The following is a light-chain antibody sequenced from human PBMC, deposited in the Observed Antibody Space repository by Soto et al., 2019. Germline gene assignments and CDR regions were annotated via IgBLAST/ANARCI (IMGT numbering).Light chain of an antibody. CDR1: QTIQFNY. CDR3: QQSGDSQWT. J-gene: IGKJ1*01. CDR2: AAS. Sequence: EIVLTQSPGTLSLSPGERATLSCRASQTIQFNYVDWYQHKPGQAPRLLINAASSRATGIPDRFSGSGSGMDFTLTISSLEPEDFGVYYCQQSGDSQWTFGQGTKVDIK. V-gene: IGKV3-20*01.